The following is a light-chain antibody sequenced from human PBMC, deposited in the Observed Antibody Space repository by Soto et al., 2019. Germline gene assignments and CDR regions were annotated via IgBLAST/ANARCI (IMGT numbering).Light chain of an antibody. J-gene: IGKJ1*01. CDR1: ESVNSN. V-gene: IGKV3-15*01. CDR3: QQYKNWPPWT. CDR2: GAS. Sequence: ALTQSPGTLSLSPGESATLFCRASESVNSNLAWYQQKPGQPPRLLIYGASTRATGIPARFSGSGSGTEFALTISSLQSEDCAVYYCQQYKNWPPWTFGQGTKVEIK.